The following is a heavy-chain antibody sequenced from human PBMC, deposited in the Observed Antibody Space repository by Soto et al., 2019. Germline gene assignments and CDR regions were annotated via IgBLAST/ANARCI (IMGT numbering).Heavy chain of an antibody. Sequence: EVQLLESGGGLVQPGGSLRLSCAASGFTFNIYAMTWVRQAPGKGLEWVSGVSGSGGTTYYADSVKGRFTISRDNSENTLYLQMNSLTAEDTAVYYCAKNRGEWLVPFEYWGQGTLVTVSS. CDR3: AKNRGEWLVPFEY. CDR1: GFTFNIYA. J-gene: IGHJ4*02. CDR2: VSGSGGTT. D-gene: IGHD6-19*01. V-gene: IGHV3-23*01.